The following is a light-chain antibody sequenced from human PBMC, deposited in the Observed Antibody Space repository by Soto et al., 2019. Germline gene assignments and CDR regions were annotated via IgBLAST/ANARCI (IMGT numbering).Light chain of an antibody. CDR3: QQYGNPPWT. CDR2: GAS. J-gene: IGKJ1*01. V-gene: IGKV3-20*01. Sequence: QSPAALSVSPGGRAARSCRASQSVGSNLAWYQQKPGQAPRLLIYGASSRATGIPDRFSGSGSGTDFTLTISRLEPEDFAVFYCQQYGNPPWTFGQGTKVDIK. CDR1: QSVGSN.